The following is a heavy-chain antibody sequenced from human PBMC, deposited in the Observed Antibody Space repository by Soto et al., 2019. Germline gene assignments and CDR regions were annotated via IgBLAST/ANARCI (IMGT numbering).Heavy chain of an antibody. CDR1: GGYINTGDYY. V-gene: IGHV4-30-4*01. CDR3: ARGVDFEGFSPYGMDV. CDR2: IYYSGTT. J-gene: IGHJ6*02. D-gene: IGHD3-3*01. Sequence: SETLSLTCTVSGGYINTGDYYWTWIRQPRGKGLEWIGYIYYSGTTYYNPSLKSRVSLSLDTSKNHFSLRLTSVTAADTAVYYCARGVDFEGFSPYGMDVWGQGTTVTVSS.